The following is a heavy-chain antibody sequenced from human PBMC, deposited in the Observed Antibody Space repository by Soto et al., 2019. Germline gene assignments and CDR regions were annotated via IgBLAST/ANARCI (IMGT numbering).Heavy chain of an antibody. D-gene: IGHD2-2*01. Sequence: GGSLRLSCAASGFTFSSYSMNWVRQAPGKGLEWVSSISSSSSYIYYADSVKGRFTISRDNAKNSLYLQMNSLRAEDTAVYYCAKIVVPAADHLRLFAYWGQGTLVTVSS. V-gene: IGHV3-21*01. CDR1: GFTFSSYS. CDR3: AKIVVPAADHLRLFAY. J-gene: IGHJ4*02. CDR2: ISSSSSYI.